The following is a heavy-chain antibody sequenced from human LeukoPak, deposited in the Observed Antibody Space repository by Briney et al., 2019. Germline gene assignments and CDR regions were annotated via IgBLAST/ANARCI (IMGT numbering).Heavy chain of an antibody. V-gene: IGHV4-39*07. CDR2: IYYSGST. J-gene: IGHJ4*02. Sequence: PSETLSLTCTVSGGSISSSSYYWGWIRQPPGKGLEWIGSIYYSGSTYYNPSLKSRVTISVDTSKNQFSLKLSSVTAADTAVYYCAREAGYSSSWYLDWGQGTLVTVS. D-gene: IGHD6-13*01. CDR1: GGSISSSSYY. CDR3: AREAGYSSSWYLD.